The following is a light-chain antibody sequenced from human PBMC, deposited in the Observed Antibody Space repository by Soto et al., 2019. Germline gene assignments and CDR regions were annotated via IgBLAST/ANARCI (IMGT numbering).Light chain of an antibody. CDR3: SSYTRSSTVL. CDR1: SSDVGTYNS. V-gene: IGLV2-14*01. J-gene: IGLJ2*01. CDR2: DVD. Sequence: QSVLTQPASVSGSPGQSITISCTGTSSDVGTYNSVSWYQQHPGKAPKLMIYDVDIRPSGVSNRFSGSKSGNTASLTISGLQAEDEADCYCSSYTRSSTVLFGGGTKVTVL.